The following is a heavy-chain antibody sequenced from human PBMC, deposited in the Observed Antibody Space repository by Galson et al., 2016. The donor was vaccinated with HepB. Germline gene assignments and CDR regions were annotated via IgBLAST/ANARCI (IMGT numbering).Heavy chain of an antibody. V-gene: IGHV3-9*01. CDR1: GFTFDEYA. Sequence: SLRLSCAAPGFTFDEYAMHWVRQAPGKGLEWVSTISWNSGTIHYMDSVKGRFTTSRDNAKNSLYLQMDGLKTEDTALYYCAKDMSAGAAASGCFDFWGQGTLVTVSS. CDR3: AKDMSAGAAASGCFDF. D-gene: IGHD6-13*01. CDR2: ISWNSGTI. J-gene: IGHJ4*02.